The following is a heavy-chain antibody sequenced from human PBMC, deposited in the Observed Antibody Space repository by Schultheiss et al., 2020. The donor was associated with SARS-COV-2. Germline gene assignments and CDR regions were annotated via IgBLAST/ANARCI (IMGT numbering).Heavy chain of an antibody. CDR1: GFTFSSYA. V-gene: IGHV3-23*01. CDR2: ISGSGGST. Sequence: GESLKISCAASGFTFSSYAMSWVRQAPGKGLEWVSAISGSGGSTYYADSVKGRFTISRDNSKNTLYLQMNSLRAEDTARYYCVRGRGGAWGQGTLVTVSS. D-gene: IGHD1-26*01. J-gene: IGHJ5*02. CDR3: VRGRGGA.